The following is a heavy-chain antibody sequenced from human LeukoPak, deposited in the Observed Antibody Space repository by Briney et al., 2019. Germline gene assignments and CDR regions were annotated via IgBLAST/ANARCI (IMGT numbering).Heavy chain of an antibody. V-gene: IGHV1-2*02. Sequence: ASVKVSCKASGYIFKAYYIHWVRQAPGQGLEWMGWINPNNGGTKYAQKFQGRVTMTGDTSISTGYMGLSGLRSDDTAVYYCARESPSFSRSWYRDNWFDPWGQGSLVTVSS. J-gene: IGHJ5*02. D-gene: IGHD6-13*01. CDR2: INPNNGGT. CDR1: GYIFKAYY. CDR3: ARESPSFSRSWYRDNWFDP.